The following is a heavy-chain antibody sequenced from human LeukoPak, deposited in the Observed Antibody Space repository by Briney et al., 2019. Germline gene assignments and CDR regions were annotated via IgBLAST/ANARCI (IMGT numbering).Heavy chain of an antibody. CDR3: AKDHYGDYAHFDY. V-gene: IGHV3-33*06. D-gene: IGHD4-17*01. CDR2: IWYDGSNK. Sequence: GGSLRLSCAASGFTFSSYGMHWVRQAPGKGLEWVAVIWYDGSNKYYADSVKGRFTISRDNSKNTLYLQMNSLRAEDTAVYYCAKDHYGDYAHFDYWGQGTLVTVSS. CDR1: GFTFSSYG. J-gene: IGHJ4*02.